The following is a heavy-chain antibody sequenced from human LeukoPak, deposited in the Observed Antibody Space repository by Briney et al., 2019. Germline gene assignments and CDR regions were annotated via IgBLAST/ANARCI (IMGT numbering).Heavy chain of an antibody. V-gene: IGHV4-34*01. CDR1: GGSFSGYY. D-gene: IGHD3-10*01. Sequence: SETLSLTCAVYGGSFSGYYWSWIRQPPGKGLEWIGEINHSGSTNYNPSLKSRVTISVDTSKNQFSLKLSSVTAADTAVYYCARFGGLLWFGELFSPYYYGMDVWGQGTTVTVSS. CDR2: INHSGST. J-gene: IGHJ6*02. CDR3: ARFGGLLWFGELFSPYYYGMDV.